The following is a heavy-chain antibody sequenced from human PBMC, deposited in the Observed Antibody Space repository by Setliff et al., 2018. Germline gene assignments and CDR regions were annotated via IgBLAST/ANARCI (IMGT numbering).Heavy chain of an antibody. CDR1: GGTFSSYG. Sequence: SVKVSCKTSGGTFSSYGISWVRQAPGQGLEWMGTIVPIFGTPNYAQKFQGRVTITTDESTSTAYMELSSLRSEDTAVYYCNYNFWSGYYLDYWGQGTLVTVSS. CDR2: IVPIFGTP. D-gene: IGHD3-3*01. J-gene: IGHJ4*02. V-gene: IGHV1-69*05. CDR3: NYNFWSGYYLDY.